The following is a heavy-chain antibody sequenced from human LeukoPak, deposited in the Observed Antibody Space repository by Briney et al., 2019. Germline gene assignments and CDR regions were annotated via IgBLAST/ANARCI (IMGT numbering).Heavy chain of an antibody. D-gene: IGHD3/OR15-3a*01. CDR3: ARDWRQDNAFDL. CDR2: ISGSGGST. CDR1: GFTFSSYA. Sequence: PGGSLRLSCAASGFTFSSYAMSWVRQAPGKGLEWVSAISGSGGSTYYADSVKGRFIISRDNGKNSLYLQMNSLRVEDTAVYYCARDWRQDNAFDLWGQGTMVTVSS. V-gene: IGHV3-23*01. J-gene: IGHJ3*01.